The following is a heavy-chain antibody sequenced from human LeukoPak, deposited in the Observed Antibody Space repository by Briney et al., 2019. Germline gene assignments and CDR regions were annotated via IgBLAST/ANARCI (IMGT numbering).Heavy chain of an antibody. Sequence: GGSLRLSCAASGFTFSSYGMHWVRQAPGKGLEWVAVIWYDGSNKYYADSVKGRLTISRDNSKNTLYLQMNSLRAEDTAVYYCARGSSPMVRGVIITFDYWGQGTLVTVSS. V-gene: IGHV3-33*08. CDR2: IWYDGSNK. D-gene: IGHD3-10*01. CDR3: ARGSSPMVRGVIITFDY. CDR1: GFTFSSYG. J-gene: IGHJ4*02.